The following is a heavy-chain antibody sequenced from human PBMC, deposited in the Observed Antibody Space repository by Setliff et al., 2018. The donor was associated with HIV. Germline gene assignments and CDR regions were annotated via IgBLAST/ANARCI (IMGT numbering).Heavy chain of an antibody. D-gene: IGHD2-2*01. Sequence: GGSLRLSCAASGFTFSDYYMTWIRQAPGKGLEWVSYISPNGNSMYYADSVKGRFTISRDNAKNSLYLQMNSLRAEDAALYYCAKDIIPAGLFHDLWGQGTLVTVSS. CDR3: AKDIIPAGLFHDL. J-gene: IGHJ5*02. CDR1: GFTFSDYY. CDR2: ISPNGNSM. V-gene: IGHV3-11*04.